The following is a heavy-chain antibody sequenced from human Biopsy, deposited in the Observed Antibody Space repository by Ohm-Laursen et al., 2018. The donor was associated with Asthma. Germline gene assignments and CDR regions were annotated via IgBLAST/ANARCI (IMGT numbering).Heavy chain of an antibody. V-gene: IGHV4-39*01. CDR1: GGSMAPTSHY. CDR3: ARRITIFGVVQKDHGMDD. Sequence: SETLSLTCTVSGGSMAPTSHYWDWIRQAPGKGLEWIGYISYGGKTSYNPSLKNRVTISRDTSKNQFSLSLTSVTAADTAVYFCARRITIFGVVQKDHGMDDWGQGTAVTVSS. D-gene: IGHD3-3*01. J-gene: IGHJ6*02. CDR2: ISYGGKT.